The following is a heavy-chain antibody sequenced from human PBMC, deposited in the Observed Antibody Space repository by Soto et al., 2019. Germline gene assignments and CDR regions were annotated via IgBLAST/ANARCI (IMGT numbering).Heavy chain of an antibody. CDR3: ARHMSPYDSSGYYSEFDY. J-gene: IGHJ4*02. V-gene: IGHV5-51*01. CDR2: IYPGDSDT. CDR1: GYSFTSYW. D-gene: IGHD3-22*01. Sequence: PGASLKISCKGSGYSFTSYWIGWVRQMPGKGLEWMGIIYPGDSDTRYSPSFQGQVTISADKSISTAYLQWSSLKASDTAMYYCARHMSPYDSSGYYSEFDYWGQGTLVTVSS.